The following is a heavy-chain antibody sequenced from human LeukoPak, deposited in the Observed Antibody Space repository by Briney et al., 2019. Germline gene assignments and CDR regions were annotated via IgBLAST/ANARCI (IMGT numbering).Heavy chain of an antibody. CDR1: GFTFSSYA. CDR2: VSGGGGTT. V-gene: IGHV3-23*01. Sequence: GGSLRLSCAASGFTFSSYAMSWVRQAPGKGLEWVSTVSGGGGTTYYADSVKGRFTISRDNAKNSLYLQMNSLRAEDTAVYYCARDLSPLSGSYSASFDYWGQGTLVTVSS. J-gene: IGHJ4*02. CDR3: ARDLSPLSGSYSASFDY. D-gene: IGHD1-26*01.